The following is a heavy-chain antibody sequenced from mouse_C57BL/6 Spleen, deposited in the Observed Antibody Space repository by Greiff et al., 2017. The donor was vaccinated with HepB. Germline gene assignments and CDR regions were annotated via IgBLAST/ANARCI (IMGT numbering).Heavy chain of an antibody. CDR2: ILSGGST. J-gene: IGHJ1*03. V-gene: IGHV2-2*01. Sequence: QVQLQQAGPGLVQPSQSLSITCPVSGFSLTSYGVHWVRQSPGKGLEWLGGILSGGSTDYNAAFIYRLSISKDKSKSQVSFKMNSLQADDTAIYYCARNRAPGWYFDDWGTGTTLTVSS. CDR3: ARNRAPGWYFDD. CDR1: GFSLTSYG.